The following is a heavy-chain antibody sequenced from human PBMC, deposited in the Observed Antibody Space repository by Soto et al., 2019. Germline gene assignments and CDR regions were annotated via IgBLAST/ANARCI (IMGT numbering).Heavy chain of an antibody. D-gene: IGHD6-13*01. J-gene: IGHJ4*02. CDR1: GFTFSNYS. Sequence: GGSLRLSCAASGFTFSNYSMNCVRQAPGKGLEWVSSISSSSTYIYYADSVKGRFTISRDNAKNSLYLQMNSLRAEDTAVYYCARDSTGYSSSFDYWGQGTLVTVSS. CDR3: ARDSTGYSSSFDY. CDR2: ISSSSTYI. V-gene: IGHV3-21*01.